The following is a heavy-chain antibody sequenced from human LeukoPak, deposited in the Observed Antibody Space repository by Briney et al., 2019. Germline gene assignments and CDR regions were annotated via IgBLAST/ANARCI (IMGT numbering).Heavy chain of an antibody. Sequence: PGGSLRLSCAASGFTFSSYGMSWVRQAPGKGLEWVSSISSSSTYKYYAGSVKGRFTISRDNAKNSLYLQMNSLRAEDTALYYCARGRYSGSYLLDYWGQGTLVTVSS. CDR1: GFTFSSYG. CDR3: ARGRYSGSYLLDY. V-gene: IGHV3-21*01. D-gene: IGHD1-26*01. CDR2: ISSSSTYK. J-gene: IGHJ4*02.